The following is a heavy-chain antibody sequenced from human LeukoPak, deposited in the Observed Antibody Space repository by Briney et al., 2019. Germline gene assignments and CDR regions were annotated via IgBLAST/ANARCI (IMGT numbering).Heavy chain of an antibody. V-gene: IGHV1-69*05. D-gene: IGHD6-19*01. J-gene: IGHJ4*02. Sequence: AASVKVSCKASGGTFSSYAISWVRQVPGQGLEWMGGIIPIFGTENYAQKFQGRFTITTDESTNTAYMELSSLRFEDTAVYYCARGDNNGWYSDYWGQGTLVTVSS. CDR1: GGTFSSYA. CDR2: IIPIFGTE. CDR3: ARGDNNGWYSDY.